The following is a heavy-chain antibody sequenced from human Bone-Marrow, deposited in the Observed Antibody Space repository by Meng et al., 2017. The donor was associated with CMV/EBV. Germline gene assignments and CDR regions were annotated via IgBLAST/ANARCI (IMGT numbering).Heavy chain of an antibody. CDR1: GFTFDDYA. CDR3: ARDLGQTMPAY. CDR2: ISWNSGSI. J-gene: IGHJ4*02. V-gene: IGHV3-9*01. D-gene: IGHD2-2*01. Sequence: GGSLRLSCAASGFTFDDYAMHWVRQAPGKGLEWVSGISWNSGSIGYADSVKGRFTISRDNAKNSLYLQMNSLRAEDTALYYCARDLGQTMPAYWGQGTLVTVSS.